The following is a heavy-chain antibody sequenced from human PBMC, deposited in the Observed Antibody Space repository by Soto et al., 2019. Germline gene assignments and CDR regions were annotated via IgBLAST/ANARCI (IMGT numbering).Heavy chain of an antibody. V-gene: IGHV3-66*01. J-gene: IGHJ6*03. CDR3: ARAARGSMDV. CDR2: IYSGGSA. CDR1: GFTVSSNY. D-gene: IGHD3-10*01. Sequence: GGSLRFSCAASGFTVSSNYMSWVRQAPGKGLEWVSVIYSGGSAYYADSVKGRFTISRDNSKNTLYLQMNSLRAEDTAVYYCARAARGSMDVWGKGTTVTVSS.